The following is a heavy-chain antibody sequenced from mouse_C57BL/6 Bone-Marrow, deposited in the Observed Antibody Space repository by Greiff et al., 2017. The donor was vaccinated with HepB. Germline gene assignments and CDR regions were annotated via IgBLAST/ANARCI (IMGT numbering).Heavy chain of an antibody. CDR2: ISSGGDYI. Sequence: EVQVVESGEGLVKPGGSLKLSCAASGFTFSSYAMSWVRQTPEKRLEWVAYISSGGDYIYYADTVKGRFTISRDNARNTLYLQMSSLKSEDTAMYYCTIDPTYYYGSRAWFAYWGQGTLVTVSA. D-gene: IGHD1-1*01. J-gene: IGHJ3*01. CDR3: TIDPTYYYGSRAWFAY. CDR1: GFTFSSYA. V-gene: IGHV5-9-1*02.